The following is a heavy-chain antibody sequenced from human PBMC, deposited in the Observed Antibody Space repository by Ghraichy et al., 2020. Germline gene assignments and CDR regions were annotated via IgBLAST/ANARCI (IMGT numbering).Heavy chain of an antibody. CDR2: INHSGST. CDR1: GGSFSGYY. CDR3: VGYLGYAGDY. Sequence: SETLSLTCAVYGGSFSGYYWSWIRQPPGRGLEWIGEINHSGSTNYNPSLKSRVTMSVDTSKNQFSLEMTSVTAADTAVYYCVGYLGYAGDYWGQGTMVAVSS. J-gene: IGHJ4*02. D-gene: IGHD3-16*01. V-gene: IGHV4-34*01.